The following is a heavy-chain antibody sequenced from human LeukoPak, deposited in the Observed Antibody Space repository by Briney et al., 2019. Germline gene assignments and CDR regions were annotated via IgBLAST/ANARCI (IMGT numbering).Heavy chain of an antibody. D-gene: IGHD6-13*01. CDR1: GFTFSSYG. J-gene: IGHJ6*04. CDR3: ARVIAAAAYYYGMDV. Sequence: GESRRLSWPASGFTFSSYGINWVRQAPGEGREWVAYISSSGSTIYYGSSVKGRFTISRANAKNSLYLQMNSLRDEDTAVYYCARVIAAAAYYYGMDVWGKGTTVTVSS. CDR2: ISSSGSTI. V-gene: IGHV3-48*03.